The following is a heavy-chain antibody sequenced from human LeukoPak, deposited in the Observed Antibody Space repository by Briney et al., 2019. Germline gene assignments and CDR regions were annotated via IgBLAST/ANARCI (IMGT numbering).Heavy chain of an antibody. V-gene: IGHV1-18*01. CDR2: IRGYNGNT. CDR3: ARDSETDMVIGGY. J-gene: IGHJ4*02. D-gene: IGHD5-18*01. CDR1: GYSFTSYG. Sequence: ASVKVSCKASGYSFTSYGINWVRQAPGQGLEWMGWIRGYNGNTNYAQKLQGRVTMTTDTSTSTAYMELRSLTPDDTAVYFCARDSETDMVIGGYWGQGTLVTVSS.